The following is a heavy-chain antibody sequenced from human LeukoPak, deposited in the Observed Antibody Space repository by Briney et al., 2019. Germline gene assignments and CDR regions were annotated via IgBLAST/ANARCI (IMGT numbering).Heavy chain of an antibody. Sequence: GGSLRLSCAASGFTVSSNYMSWVRQAPGKGLEWVSVIYSGGSTYYADSVKGRFTISRHNSKNTLYLQMNSLRAEDTAVYYCARDRRYCSSTSCYFSYYGMDVWGQGTTVTVSS. D-gene: IGHD2-2*01. V-gene: IGHV3-53*04. J-gene: IGHJ6*02. CDR1: GFTVSSNY. CDR2: IYSGGST. CDR3: ARDRRYCSSTSCYFSYYGMDV.